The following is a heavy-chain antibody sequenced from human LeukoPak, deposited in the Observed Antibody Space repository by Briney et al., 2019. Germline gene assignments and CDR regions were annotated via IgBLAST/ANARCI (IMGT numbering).Heavy chain of an antibody. Sequence: SETLSLTCTVSGGSISSYYWSWIRQPPGKGLEWIGYIYYSGSTNYNPSLKSRVAISVDTSKNQFSLKLSSVTAADTAVYSCARHRGIAVAGLAWGQGTLVTVSS. J-gene: IGHJ5*02. CDR3: ARHRGIAVAGLA. CDR2: IYYSGST. CDR1: GGSISSYY. V-gene: IGHV4-59*08. D-gene: IGHD6-19*01.